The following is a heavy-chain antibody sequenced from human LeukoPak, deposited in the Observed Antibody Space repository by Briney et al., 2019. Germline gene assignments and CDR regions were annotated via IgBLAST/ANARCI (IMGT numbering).Heavy chain of an antibody. CDR1: GLTFSSYA. V-gene: IGHV3-30*04. D-gene: IGHD3-22*01. J-gene: IGHJ4*02. CDR3: AKGLTDLNYYDSSGYFDY. Sequence: GGSLRLSCAASGLTFSSYAMHWVRQAPGKGLEWVAVISYDGSNKYYADSVKGRFTISRDNSKNTLYLQMNSLRAEDTAVYYCAKGLTDLNYYDSSGYFDYWGQGTLVTVSS. CDR2: ISYDGSNK.